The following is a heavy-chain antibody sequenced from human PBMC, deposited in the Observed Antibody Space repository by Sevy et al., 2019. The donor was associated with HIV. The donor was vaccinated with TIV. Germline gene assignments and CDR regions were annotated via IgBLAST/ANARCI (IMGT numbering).Heavy chain of an antibody. Sequence: AGSLRLSCAASGFTFSSYAMSWVRQAPGKGLEWVSAISGSGGSTYYADSVKGRFTISRDNSKNTLYLQMNSLRAEDTAVYYCAKDSITIFGVVTLSARYYFDYWGQGTLVTVSS. D-gene: IGHD3-3*01. CDR1: GFTFSSYA. CDR2: ISGSGGST. J-gene: IGHJ4*02. V-gene: IGHV3-23*01. CDR3: AKDSITIFGVVTLSARYYFDY.